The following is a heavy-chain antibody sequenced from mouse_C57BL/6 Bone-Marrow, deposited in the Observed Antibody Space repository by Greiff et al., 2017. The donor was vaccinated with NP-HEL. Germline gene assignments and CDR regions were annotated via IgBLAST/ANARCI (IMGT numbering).Heavy chain of an antibody. D-gene: IGHD4-1*01. CDR3: CGGWGNWEDFDY. CDR1: GFNIKDYY. J-gene: IGHJ2*01. Sequence: VQLKESGAELVKPGASVKLSCTASGFNIKDYYMHWVKQRTEQGLEWIGRIDPEDGETKYAPKFQGKATITADTSSNTVYLQLSSLTNEDTAVYYCCGGWGNWEDFDYWGQGTTLTVSS. CDR2: IDPEDGET. V-gene: IGHV14-2*01.